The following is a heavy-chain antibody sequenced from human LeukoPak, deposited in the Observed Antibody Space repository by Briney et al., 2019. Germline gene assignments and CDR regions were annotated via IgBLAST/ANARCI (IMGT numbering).Heavy chain of an antibody. CDR1: GGSISSYY. Sequence: SETLSLTCTVSGGSISSYYWSWIRQPPGKGLEWIGYIYYSGSTNYNPSLKSRVTISVDTSKNQFSLKLSSVTAADTAVYYCARDRAAASLGDYYYYMDVWGKGTTVTVSS. CDR2: IYYSGST. CDR3: ARDRAAASLGDYYYYMDV. J-gene: IGHJ6*03. D-gene: IGHD6-13*01. V-gene: IGHV4-59*01.